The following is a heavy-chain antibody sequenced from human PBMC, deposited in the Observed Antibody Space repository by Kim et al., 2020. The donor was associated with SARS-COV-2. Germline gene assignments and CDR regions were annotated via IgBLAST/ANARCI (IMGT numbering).Heavy chain of an antibody. J-gene: IGHJ4*02. CDR3: TTGYYDFWSGYWASDY. V-gene: IGHV3-15*01. D-gene: IGHD3-3*01. Sequence: APVKGRLTISRDDSKNTLYLQMNSLKTEDTAVYYCTTGYYDFWSGYWASDYWGQGTLVTVSS.